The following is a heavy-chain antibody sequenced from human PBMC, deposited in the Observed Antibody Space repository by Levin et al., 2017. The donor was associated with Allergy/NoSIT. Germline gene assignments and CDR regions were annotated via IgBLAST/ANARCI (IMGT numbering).Heavy chain of an antibody. CDR1: GFTFSTYA. D-gene: IGHD6-19*01. Sequence: GGSLRLSCAASGFTFSTYAMSWVRQAPGKGLEWVSAISGSGGSAYYADSVKGRFTISRDNSKNTLYLQMNSLRAEDTAVYYCVKQWLVRGYWYFDLWGRGTLVTVSS. J-gene: IGHJ2*01. V-gene: IGHV3-23*01. CDR3: VKQWLVRGYWYFDL. CDR2: ISGSGGSA.